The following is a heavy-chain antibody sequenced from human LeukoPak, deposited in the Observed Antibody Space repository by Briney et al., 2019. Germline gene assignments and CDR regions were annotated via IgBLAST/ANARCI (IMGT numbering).Heavy chain of an antibody. D-gene: IGHD6-19*01. CDR1: GFTFSSYE. J-gene: IGHJ4*02. Sequence: SGGSLRLSCAASGFTFSSYEMNWVRQAPGKGLEWLSHISSSGTTKYYADSVKGRFTISRDNAKNSLYLQMNSLRAEDTAVYYCARGSYSSGYYFDYWGQGTLVTVSS. CDR3: ARGSYSSGYYFDY. CDR2: ISSSGTTK. V-gene: IGHV3-48*03.